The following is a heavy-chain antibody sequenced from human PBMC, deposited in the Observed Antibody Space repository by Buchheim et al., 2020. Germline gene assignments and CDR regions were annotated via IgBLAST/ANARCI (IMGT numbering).Heavy chain of an antibody. Sequence: QVQLQESGPGLVKPSETLSLTCTVSGGSVSRGSYYWRWIRQPPGKGLEWIGYIYYSGSTNYNPSLKSRVTITVDPSKNQFSLKLSSVTAADTAVYYCARVIAVAGLPWDCDLWGRGTL. CDR2: IYYSGST. CDR3: ARVIAVAGLPWDCDL. J-gene: IGHJ2*01. V-gene: IGHV4-61*01. D-gene: IGHD6-19*01. CDR1: GGSVSRGSYY.